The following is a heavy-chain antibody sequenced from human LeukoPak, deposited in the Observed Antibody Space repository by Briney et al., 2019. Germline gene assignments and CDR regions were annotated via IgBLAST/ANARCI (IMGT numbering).Heavy chain of an antibody. CDR3: ARGRRIAVAGNAFDI. V-gene: IGHV4-4*02. D-gene: IGHD6-19*01. J-gene: IGHJ3*02. CDR2: IYHSGST. CDR1: GGSISSSNW. Sequence: PSGTLSLTCAVSGGSISSSNWWSWVRQPPGQGLEWIGEIYHSGSTNYNPSLKSRVTISVDKSKNQFSLKLSSVTAADTAVYYCARGRRIAVAGNAFDIWGQGTMVTVSS.